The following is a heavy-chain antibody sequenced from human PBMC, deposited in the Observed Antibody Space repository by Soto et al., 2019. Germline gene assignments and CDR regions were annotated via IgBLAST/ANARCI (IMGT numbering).Heavy chain of an antibody. D-gene: IGHD3-16*01. V-gene: IGHV4-4*07. CDR1: GVSMRNSY. CDR2: ISTSGNT. Sequence: QVQLEESGPGLVKPSETLSLICSVSGVSMRNSYWTWIRQSAGKGLEWIGRISTSGNTNYNPSLNSRLTMSADTSQNQVPLKLTSVTAADTAVYYCARGGGVPALGDPWGQGTLVTVSS. J-gene: IGHJ5*02. CDR3: ARGGGVPALGDP.